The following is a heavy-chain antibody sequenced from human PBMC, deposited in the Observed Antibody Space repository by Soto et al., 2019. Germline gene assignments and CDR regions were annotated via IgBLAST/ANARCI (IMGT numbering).Heavy chain of an antibody. J-gene: IGHJ3*02. V-gene: IGHV1-2*02. CDR1: GYPVTAYY. Sequence: QLHLVQSGAVVKKPGASVTVSCSASGYPVTAYYMHWVRQAPGRGLEWMGGINPATGAAKYTQTFPGRVTIARDTSTSTVFMEPSGLTSEDTAGLYCARGGGVGVAGSAAFDMWGQGTLVTVSS. D-gene: IGHD3-3*01. CDR2: INPATGAA. CDR3: ARGGGVGVAGSAAFDM.